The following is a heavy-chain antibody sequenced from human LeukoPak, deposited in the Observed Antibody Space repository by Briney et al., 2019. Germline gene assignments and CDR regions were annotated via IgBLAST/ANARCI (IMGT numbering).Heavy chain of an antibody. CDR1: GLTFDDHA. D-gene: IGHD1-26*01. CDR2: ITVDGDTA. V-gene: IGHV3-43*02. Sequence: TRGSLRLSCAASGLTFDDHAMHCVRQAPGKGLEWVSLITVDGDTAYYADSVKGRFTISRDNSKNSLYLQMNSLRTEDTALYYCAKAVWWLLPDYWGQGTLVTVSS. J-gene: IGHJ4*02. CDR3: AKAVWWLLPDY.